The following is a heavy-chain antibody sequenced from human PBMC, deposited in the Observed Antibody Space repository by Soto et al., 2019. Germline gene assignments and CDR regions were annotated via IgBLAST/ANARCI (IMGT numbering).Heavy chain of an antibody. CDR3: ASCSGGSCYAGTSNYYGLDL. CDR2: ISGSGGST. CDR1: GFTFSSYA. V-gene: IGHV3-23*01. J-gene: IGHJ6*02. D-gene: IGHD2-15*01. Sequence: GGSLRLSCAASGFTFSSYAMNWVRQAPGKGLEWVSLISGSGGSTFYTDMLKGRFTISRDNSKNTLYLQMNSLRAEDTAVYFCASCSGGSCYAGTSNYYGLDLWGQGTTVTVSS.